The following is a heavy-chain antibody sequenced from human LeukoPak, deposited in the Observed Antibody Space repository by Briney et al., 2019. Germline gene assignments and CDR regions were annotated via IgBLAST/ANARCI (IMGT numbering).Heavy chain of an antibody. CDR1: GYTFTSYG. CDR2: ISAYNGNT. CDR3: ARFISPLYSSSWFGYYYGMDV. J-gene: IGHJ6*02. D-gene: IGHD6-13*01. V-gene: IGHV1-18*01. Sequence: ASVKVSCKASGYTFTSYGISWVRQAPGQGLEWRGWISAYNGNTNYAQKLQGRVTMTTDTSTSTAYMELRSLRSDDTAVYYCARFISPLYSSSWFGYYYGMDVWGQGTTVTVSS.